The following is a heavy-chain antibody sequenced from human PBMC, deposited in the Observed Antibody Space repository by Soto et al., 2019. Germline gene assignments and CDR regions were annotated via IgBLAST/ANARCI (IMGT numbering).Heavy chain of an antibody. D-gene: IGHD3-3*01. CDR1: GFTFSSYA. Sequence: PGGSLRLSCAAYGFTFSSYAMHWVRQAPGKGLEWVAVISYDGSNKYYADSVKGRFTISRDNSKNTLYLQMNSLRAEDTAVYYCASDFWSGYWPPAAFDYWGQGTLVTVSS. CDR2: ISYDGSNK. V-gene: IGHV3-30-3*01. J-gene: IGHJ4*02. CDR3: ASDFWSGYWPPAAFDY.